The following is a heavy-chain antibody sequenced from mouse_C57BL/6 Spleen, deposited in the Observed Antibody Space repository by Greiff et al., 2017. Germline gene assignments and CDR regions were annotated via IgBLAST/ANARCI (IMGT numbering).Heavy chain of an antibody. CDR1: GYTFTSYW. J-gene: IGHJ4*01. Sequence: QVQLQQPGAELVKPGASVKLSCKASGYTFTSYWMQWVKQRPGQGLEWIGEIDPSDSYTNYNQKFKGKATLTVDPSSSTAYMQLSSLTSEDSAVYYCARSDYGSSYLYYAMDYWGQGTSVTVSS. CDR2: IDPSDSYT. V-gene: IGHV1-50*01. CDR3: ARSDYGSSYLYYAMDY. D-gene: IGHD1-1*01.